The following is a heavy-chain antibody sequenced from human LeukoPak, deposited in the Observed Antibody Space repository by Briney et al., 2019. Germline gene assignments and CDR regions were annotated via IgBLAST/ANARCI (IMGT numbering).Heavy chain of an antibody. D-gene: IGHD5-12*01. J-gene: IGHJ4*02. CDR2: INPNSGGT. CDR1: GYTFTGYY. V-gene: IGHV1-2*02. CDR3: ARGWNSGYDYDS. Sequence: GASVKVSCKSSGYTFTGYYIHWVRRAPGQGPEWMGWINPNSGGTNYAQKFQGRVTMTRDTSIYTAYMELSRLRSDDTAVYYCARGWNSGYDYDSWGQGTLVTVSS.